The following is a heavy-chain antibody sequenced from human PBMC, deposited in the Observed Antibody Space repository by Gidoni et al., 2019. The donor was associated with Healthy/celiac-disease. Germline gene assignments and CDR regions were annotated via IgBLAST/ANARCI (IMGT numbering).Heavy chain of an antibody. V-gene: IGHV3-11*05. CDR3: ARGNAGTTFRAFDY. Sequence: QVQLVESGGGLVKPGGSLRLSCATSGFTFIDYYMSWIRQAPGKGLEWVSYISSSSSYTNDADSVKGRFTISRDNAKNSLYLQMNSLRAEDTAVYYCARGNAGTTFRAFDYWGQGTLVTVSS. CDR1: GFTFIDYY. J-gene: IGHJ4*02. CDR2: ISSSSSYT. D-gene: IGHD1-7*01.